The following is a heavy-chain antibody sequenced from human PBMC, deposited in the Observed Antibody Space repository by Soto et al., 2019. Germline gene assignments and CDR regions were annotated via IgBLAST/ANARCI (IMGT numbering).Heavy chain of an antibody. J-gene: IGHJ4*02. CDR3: AKDGEGIAVAGVFDY. CDR1: GFTFSVYG. D-gene: IGHD6-19*01. CDR2: VSYDGSIK. Sequence: GGSLRLSCAASGFTFSVYGMHWVRQAPGKGLEWVALVSYDGSIKYYADSVKGRFTISRDNSKNTLYLQMNSLRAEDTAVYYCAKDGEGIAVAGVFDYWGQGTLVTVSS. V-gene: IGHV3-30*18.